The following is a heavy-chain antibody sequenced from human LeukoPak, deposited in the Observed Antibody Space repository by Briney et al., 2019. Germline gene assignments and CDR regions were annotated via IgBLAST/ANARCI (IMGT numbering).Heavy chain of an antibody. CDR3: ARDRDYNLADSFDH. D-gene: IGHD5-24*01. CDR1: GFSFDEFA. V-gene: IGHV3-9*01. Sequence: GGSLRLSCAASGFSFDEFAMHWVRHAPGKGAEWVAGINFNGDTFRCGHCVNGRFTISSDNAKKVVYLQINGLRGEDTPLYYCARDRDYNLADSFDHWGQGTLVTVSS. CDR2: INFNGDTF. J-gene: IGHJ4*02.